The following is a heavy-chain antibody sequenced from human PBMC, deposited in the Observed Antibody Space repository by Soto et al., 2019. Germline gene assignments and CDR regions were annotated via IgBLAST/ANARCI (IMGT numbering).Heavy chain of an antibody. CDR1: GGSISDNW. Sequence: QVQLQESGPGLVKPSGTLSLTCAVSGGSISDNWWSWVRQPPGKGLEWIGEISHTGTTHYNPSLWSRVTISIDKSXXXXXXXXXSXXXXXXXXXYCARHIAVPRTRGFDFWGQGTLVTVFS. V-gene: IGHV4-4*02. J-gene: IGHJ4*02. D-gene: IGHD6-19*01. CDR2: ISHTGTT. CDR3: ARHIAVPRTRGFDF.